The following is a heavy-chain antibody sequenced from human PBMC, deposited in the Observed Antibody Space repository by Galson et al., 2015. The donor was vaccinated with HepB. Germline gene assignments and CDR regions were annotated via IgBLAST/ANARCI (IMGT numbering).Heavy chain of an antibody. CDR2: INPSGDSA. D-gene: IGHD3-9*01. CDR3: ARAPTLTGSADY. V-gene: IGHV1-46*03. Sequence: SVKVSCKASGYTFTRYYIHWVRQAPGQGLEWMGIINPSGDSASYAEKFQGRVTMTRDTSTNTVYMELSSLRSEDTAVYYCARAPTLTGSADYWGQGPWSPSPQ. J-gene: IGHJ4*02. CDR1: GYTFTRYY.